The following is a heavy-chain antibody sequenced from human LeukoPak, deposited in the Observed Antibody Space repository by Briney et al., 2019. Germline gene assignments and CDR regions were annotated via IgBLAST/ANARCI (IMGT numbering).Heavy chain of an antibody. D-gene: IGHD2-21*01. CDR1: GYSITSGYY. J-gene: IGHJ4*02. V-gene: IGHV4-38-2*01. Sequence: ASETLSLTCVVSGYSITSGYYWGWIRQPPGKGLEWVASMYHSGSTYYKPSLKSRATISVDTSKNQFSLKVNSVTAADTAVYYCARMCGGDCRGGFDYWGQGTLVTVSS. CDR2: MYHSGST. CDR3: ARMCGGDCRGGFDY.